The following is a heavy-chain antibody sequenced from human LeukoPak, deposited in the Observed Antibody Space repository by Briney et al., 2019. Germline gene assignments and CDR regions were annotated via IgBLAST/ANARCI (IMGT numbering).Heavy chain of an antibody. V-gene: IGHV3-48*03. D-gene: IGHD3-3*01. CDR1: GFTFSSYE. CDR3: AKDLDGSGFYGGDS. CDR2: ISRSGSPI. J-gene: IGHJ4*02. Sequence: GGSLRLSCVASGFTFSSYEMNWVHQAPGKGLEWVSYISRSGSPIYYADSVKGRFTISRDNSKNTLYLQMSSLRVEDTAVYFCAKDLDGSGFYGGDSWGQGTLVTVSS.